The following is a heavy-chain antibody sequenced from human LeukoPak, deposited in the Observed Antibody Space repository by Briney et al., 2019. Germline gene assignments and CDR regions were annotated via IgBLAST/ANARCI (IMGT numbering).Heavy chain of an antibody. CDR1: GGSISSGGYY. CDR2: IYHSGST. CDR3: ARHVGQTAAAAQIVY. V-gene: IGHV4-30-2*01. J-gene: IGHJ4*02. Sequence: SETLSLTCTVSGGSISSGGYYWSWIRQPPGKGLEWIGYIYHSGSTYYNPSLKSRVTISVDRSKNQFSLKLSSVTAADTAVYYCARHVGQTAAAAQIVYWGQGTLVTVSS. D-gene: IGHD6-13*01.